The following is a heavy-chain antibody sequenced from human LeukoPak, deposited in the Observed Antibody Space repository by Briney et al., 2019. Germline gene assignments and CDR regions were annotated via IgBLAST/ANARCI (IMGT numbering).Heavy chain of an antibody. CDR3: ARRVSYRNCFDP. CDR2: IYYSGST. J-gene: IGHJ5*02. V-gene: IGHV4-39*01. CDR1: GDSISSGNYY. D-gene: IGHD1-26*01. Sequence: SETLSLTCTVSGDSISSGNYYWGWTRQPPGKGLEWIGSIYYSGSTYYNPPLKSRVTISVDTSKNQFSLKLSSVTAADTAVYYCARRVSYRNCFDPWGQGTLVTVSS.